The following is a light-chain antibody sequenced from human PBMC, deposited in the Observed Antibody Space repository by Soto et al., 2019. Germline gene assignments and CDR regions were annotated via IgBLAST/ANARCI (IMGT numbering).Light chain of an antibody. CDR3: HQYYSTPWT. Sequence: IVMTQSPDSLAVSLGERATFNCKSSQTVLYSSDNKNYLAWYQQKPGQPPQLLIYWASTRESGVPDRFSGSGSGTEFTLTISSLQAEDVAVYYCHQYYSTPWTFGQGTKVDI. CDR1: QTVLYSSDNKNY. J-gene: IGKJ1*01. V-gene: IGKV4-1*01. CDR2: WAS.